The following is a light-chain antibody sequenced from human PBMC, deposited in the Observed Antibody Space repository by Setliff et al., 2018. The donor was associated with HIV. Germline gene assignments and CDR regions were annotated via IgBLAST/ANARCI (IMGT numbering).Light chain of an antibody. Sequence: DIEMTQSPSTLSASVGDRVTITCRASQSINRWLAWYQQKPGKAPNLLIYKASTLQTGVPPRFSGSGSGTEFTLTITSLQPDDFATYYCQQYNAYPYTLGQGTKVDIK. V-gene: IGKV1-5*03. CDR2: KAS. CDR1: QSINRW. CDR3: QQYNAYPYT. J-gene: IGKJ2*01.